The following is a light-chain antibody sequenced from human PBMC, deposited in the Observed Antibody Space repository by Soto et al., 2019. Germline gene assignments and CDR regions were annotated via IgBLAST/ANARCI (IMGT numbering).Light chain of an antibody. Sequence: EIVLTQSPDTLSLSPGERATLSCRASQSVSSRFLAWYQQKPAQSPRLLIQGASSRATGIPDRFSGSGSGTDFTLTISRLEPEDFAVYYCQQYDYSSITWTFGQGTKVEIK. J-gene: IGKJ1*01. CDR3: QQYDYSSITWT. CDR1: QSVSSRF. V-gene: IGKV3-20*01. CDR2: GAS.